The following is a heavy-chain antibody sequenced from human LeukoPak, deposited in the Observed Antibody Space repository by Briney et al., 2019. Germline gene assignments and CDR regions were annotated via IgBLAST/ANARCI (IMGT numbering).Heavy chain of an antibody. V-gene: IGHV4-39*01. J-gene: IGHJ6*03. CDR1: GGSISSSSYY. D-gene: IGHD4-11*01. CDR3: ARRKMTTVTTAYYYYYMDV. CDR2: IYYSGST. Sequence: SETLSLTCTVSGGSISSSSYYWGWIRQPPGKGLEWIGSIYYSGSTYYNLSLKSRVTISVDTSKNQFSLKLSSVTAADTAVYYCARRKMTTVTTAYYYYYMDVWGKGTTVTVSS.